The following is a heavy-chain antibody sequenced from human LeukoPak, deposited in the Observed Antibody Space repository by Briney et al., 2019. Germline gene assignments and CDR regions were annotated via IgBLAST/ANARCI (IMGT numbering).Heavy chain of an antibody. J-gene: IGHJ4*02. D-gene: IGHD2-2*01. Sequence: GGSLRLSCTASGSTFGDYAMSWVRQAPGKGLEWVGFIRSKAYGGTTEYAASVKGRFTISRDDSKSIAYLQMNSLKTEDTAVYYCTVSSTSWFLFDYWGQGTLVTVSS. CDR3: TVSSTSWFLFDY. V-gene: IGHV3-49*04. CDR1: GSTFGDYA. CDR2: IRSKAYGGTT.